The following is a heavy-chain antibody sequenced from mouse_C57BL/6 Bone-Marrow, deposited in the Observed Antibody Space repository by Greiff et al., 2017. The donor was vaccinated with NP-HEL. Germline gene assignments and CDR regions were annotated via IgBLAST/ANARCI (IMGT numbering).Heavy chain of an antibody. D-gene: IGHD1-1*01. V-gene: IGHV5-17*01. CDR1: GFTFSDYG. J-gene: IGHJ4*01. CDR2: ISSGSSTI. CDR3: ARYYGSLYATDY. Sequence: VQLQQSGGGLVKPGGSLKLSCAASGFTFSDYGMHWVRQAPEKGLEWVAYISSGSSTIYYADTVKGRFTISRDNAKNTLFLQMTSLRSEETAMYYWARYYGSLYATDYWGQGTSVTVSS.